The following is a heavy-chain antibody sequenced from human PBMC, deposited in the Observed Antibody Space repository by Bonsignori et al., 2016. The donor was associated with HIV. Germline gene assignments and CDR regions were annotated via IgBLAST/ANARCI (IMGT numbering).Heavy chain of an antibody. Sequence: WIRQPPGKALEWLARIDWDDDKYYSTSLKTRLTISKDTSKNQVVLTMTNMDPVDTATYYCARTVRSAAGTGGAEYFQHWGQGTLVTVSS. CDR3: ARTVRSAAGTGGAEYFQH. V-gene: IGHV2-70*11. D-gene: IGHD6-13*01. CDR2: IDWDDDK. J-gene: IGHJ1*01.